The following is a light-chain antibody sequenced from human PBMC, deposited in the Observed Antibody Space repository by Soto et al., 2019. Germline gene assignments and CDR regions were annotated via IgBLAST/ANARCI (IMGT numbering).Light chain of an antibody. CDR3: QHYDDLPYT. CDR1: QDISNF. CDR2: DAF. V-gene: IGKV1-33*01. Sequence: DIQMTQSPSSLSASVGDRVTITCQASQDISNFVNWYQKKAGKAPKLLIYDAFNLQIGVPSRFTGSGSGTYFTLTINDLQPEDTASYFCQHYDDLPYTFGQGTNLEI. J-gene: IGKJ2*01.